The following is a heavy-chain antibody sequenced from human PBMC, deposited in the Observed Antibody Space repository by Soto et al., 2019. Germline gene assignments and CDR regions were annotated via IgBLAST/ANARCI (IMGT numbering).Heavy chain of an antibody. CDR1: GYTFTTYD. CDR2: MNPNTGST. CDR3: ATNYDFRSGYSHSREDAFDI. V-gene: IGHV1-8*01. D-gene: IGHD3-3*01. Sequence: QVQLVQSGAEVKKPGASVKVSCKASGYTFTTYDLNWVRQATGQGLEWMGWMNPNTGSTGYAQKFQGRVTMTRNTSINTAYMELSSLRPEDTAVYYCATNYDFRSGYSHSREDAFDIWGQGTLVTVSS. J-gene: IGHJ3*02.